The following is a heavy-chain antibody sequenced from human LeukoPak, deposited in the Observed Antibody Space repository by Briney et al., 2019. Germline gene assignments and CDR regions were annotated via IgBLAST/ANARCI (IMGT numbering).Heavy chain of an antibody. J-gene: IGHJ6*02. CDR1: GYTFTSYG. D-gene: IGHD6-19*01. V-gene: IGHV1-18*01. CDR2: TSAYNGNT. CDR3: ARGPYSSGWYTDYYYYYGMDV. Sequence: ASVKVSCKASGYTFTSYGISWVRQAPGQGLEWMGWTSAYNGNTNYAQKLQGRVTMTTDTSTSTAYMELRSLRSDDTAVYYCARGPYSSGWYTDYYYYYGMDVWGQGTTVTVSS.